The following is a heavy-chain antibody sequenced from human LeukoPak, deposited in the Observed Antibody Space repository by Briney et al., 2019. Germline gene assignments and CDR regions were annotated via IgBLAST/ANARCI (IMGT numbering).Heavy chain of an antibody. V-gene: IGHV3-48*04. CDR1: EFTFSSYS. CDR2: ISSTASSI. CDR3: ARDVTYHGGDWFDP. J-gene: IGHJ5*02. Sequence: GGSPRLSCAASEFTFSSYSMSWVRQAPGKGLEWVSYISSTASSIYYADSVKGRFTISRDNAKNSLYLQMNSLRAEDTAVYYCARDVTYHGGDWFDPWGQGTLVTVSS. D-gene: IGHD4-23*01.